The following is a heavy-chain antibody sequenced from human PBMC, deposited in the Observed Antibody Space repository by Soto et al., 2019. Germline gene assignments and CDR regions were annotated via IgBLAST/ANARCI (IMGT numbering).Heavy chain of an antibody. CDR1: GFSRSTRVVG. CDR3: AHSTRGYAYYFDY. V-gene: IGHV2-5*02. CDR2: IFWDDDK. D-gene: IGHD5-12*01. Sequence: QITLEDAGTTIVKHTQTLTLTCTFYGFSRSTRVVGVACIRQPPGKALEWLALIFWDDDKWYSPSLKSRLPITAYTSKKQVVLTRTNMDPVDTSTYYCAHSTRGYAYYFDYWGQGTMVTVSS. J-gene: IGHJ4*02.